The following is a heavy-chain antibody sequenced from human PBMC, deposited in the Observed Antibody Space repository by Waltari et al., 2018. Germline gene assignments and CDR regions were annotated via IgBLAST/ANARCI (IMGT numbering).Heavy chain of an antibody. J-gene: IGHJ3*02. CDR3: VKDTSGTVI. V-gene: IGHV3-64D*06. Sequence: EVQLVESGGGLVQPGGSVALSCSASGFPFSSYAMHWVRQDPGKGLEYVSAISSNGGSTYYADSVKGRFTISRDNSKNTLYLQMSSLRAEDTAVYYCVKDTSGTVIWGQGTMVTVSS. CDR2: ISSNGGST. CDR1: GFPFSSYA. D-gene: IGHD1-1*01.